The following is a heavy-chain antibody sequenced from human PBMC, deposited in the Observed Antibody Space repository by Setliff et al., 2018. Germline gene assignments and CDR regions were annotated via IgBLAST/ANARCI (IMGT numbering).Heavy chain of an antibody. V-gene: IGHV1-8*02. D-gene: IGHD3-3*01. CDR1: GYTFTGYY. CDR3: ARRGLGYDFWSGYYTMYYFDY. CDR2: MNPNSGNT. Sequence: GASVKVSCKASGYTFTGYYMHWVRQAPGQGLEWMGWMNPNSGNTGYAQKFQGRVTMTRNTSISTAYMELSSLRSEDTAVYYCARRGLGYDFWSGYYTMYYFDYWGQGTLVTVSS. J-gene: IGHJ4*02.